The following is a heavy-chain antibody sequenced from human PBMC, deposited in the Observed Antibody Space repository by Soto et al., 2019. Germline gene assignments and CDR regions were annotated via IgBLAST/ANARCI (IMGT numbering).Heavy chain of an antibody. CDR3: ARRMDNSGYFFDF. V-gene: IGHV3-23*01. CDR2: LSPSGYDR. CDR1: GFIFSNYA. D-gene: IGHD3-10*01. J-gene: IGHJ4*02. Sequence: VQLLESGGGLVQPWGSLRLSCTASGFIFSNYAMAWVRQAPGQGLEWVSALSPSGYDRYYTDSVKGRFVISRDNSKNTMYLEMKILRDADTAVYHCARRMDNSGYFFDFWGQGALVTVSS.